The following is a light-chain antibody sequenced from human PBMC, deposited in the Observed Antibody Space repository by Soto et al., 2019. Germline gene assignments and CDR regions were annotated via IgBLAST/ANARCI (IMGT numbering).Light chain of an antibody. CDR1: SSDVGSYNR. Sequence: VLTQPPSVSGSPGQSVAISCTGTSSDVGSYNRVSWYQQPPGAAPKLMIYEVSNRPSGVPDRFSGSKSGNTASLTISGLQAEDEADYYCNSYTGSRTYVFGTGTKVTVL. CDR3: NSYTGSRTYV. V-gene: IGLV2-18*02. J-gene: IGLJ1*01. CDR2: EVS.